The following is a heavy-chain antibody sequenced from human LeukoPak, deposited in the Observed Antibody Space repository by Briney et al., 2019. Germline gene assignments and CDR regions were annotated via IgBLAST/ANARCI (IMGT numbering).Heavy chain of an antibody. CDR2: ISSSSRYI. CDR3: ARDFYLRYCSGGSCYLPGDAFDI. V-gene: IGHV3-21*01. D-gene: IGHD2-15*01. Sequence: GGSLRLSCAASGFTFSSYSMNWVRQAPGKGLEWVSSISSSSRYIYYADSVKGRFTISRDNAKNSLYLQMNSLRAEDTAVYYCARDFYLRYCSGGSCYLPGDAFDIWGQGTMVTVSS. J-gene: IGHJ3*02. CDR1: GFTFSSYS.